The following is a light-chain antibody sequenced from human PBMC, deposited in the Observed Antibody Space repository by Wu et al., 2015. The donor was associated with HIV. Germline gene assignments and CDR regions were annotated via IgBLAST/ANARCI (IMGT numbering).Light chain of an antibody. CDR1: QSVSSN. CDR3: QQYNNWPPLT. V-gene: IGKV3-15*01. Sequence: VLTQSPVTLSVSPGESATLSCRASQSVSSNLAWYQQKPGQAPRLLIYGASTRAAGIPDRFSGSGSATDYTLTISSLQSEDFAVYFCQQYNNWPPLTFGGGPRSR. J-gene: IGKJ4*01. CDR2: GAS.